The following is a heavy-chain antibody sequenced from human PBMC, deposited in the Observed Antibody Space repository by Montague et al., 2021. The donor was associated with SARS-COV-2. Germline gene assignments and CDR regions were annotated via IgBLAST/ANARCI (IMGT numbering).Heavy chain of an antibody. CDR3: ARDAHIGSTWPFSGYGMDV. CDR1: GFSFSSYW. CDR2: INQDGSEK. J-gene: IGHJ6*02. V-gene: IGHV3-7*03. D-gene: IGHD6-13*01. Sequence: SLRLSCTASGFSFSSYWMSWVRQAPGKGLEWVANINQDGSEKYYVDSVKGRFTIYRDNAKNSLYLQMNSLRADDTAVYYCARDAHIGSTWPFSGYGMDVWGQGTTVTVSS.